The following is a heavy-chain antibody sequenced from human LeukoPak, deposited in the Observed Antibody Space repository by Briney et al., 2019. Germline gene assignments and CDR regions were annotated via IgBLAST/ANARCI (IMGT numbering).Heavy chain of an antibody. D-gene: IGHD2-21*02. V-gene: IGHV3-48*03. J-gene: IGHJ4*02. Sequence: GGSLRLSCAASGFTFSSYAMSWVRQAPGKGLEWVSYISSGGGSIYYADSVKGRFTISRDNAKNSLYLQMNSLRAEDTAVYYCARVSGDSLDSWGEGTLVTASS. CDR3: ARVSGDSLDS. CDR1: GFTFSSYA. CDR2: ISSGGGSI.